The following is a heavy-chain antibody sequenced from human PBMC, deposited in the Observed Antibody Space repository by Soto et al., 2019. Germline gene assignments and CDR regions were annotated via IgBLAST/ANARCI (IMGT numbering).Heavy chain of an antibody. CDR3: AITNCMTTGGGADY. CDR2: IYYSGST. J-gene: IGHJ4*02. V-gene: IGHV4-30-4*01. D-gene: IGHD4-17*01. CDR1: GGSISSGDYY. Sequence: QVQLQESGPGLVKPSQTLSLTCTVSGGSISSGDYYWSWIRQPPGKGLEWIGYIYYSGSTYYNPSLKSRFTVSLDTSKNQFSLKLSSVTAADTAVYYCAITNCMTTGGGADYWGQGTLVTVSS.